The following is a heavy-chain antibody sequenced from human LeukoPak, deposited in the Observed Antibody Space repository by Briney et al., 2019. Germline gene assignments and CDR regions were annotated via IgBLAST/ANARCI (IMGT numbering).Heavy chain of an antibody. V-gene: IGHV4-39*07. D-gene: IGHD4-11*01. Sequence: SETLSLTCTVSGGSITTRSYYWGWIRQPPGKGLEWIGSMHHSGSTYYNPSLKSRVTTSVDTSKNQFSLKLSSVTAADTAVYYCARERATVAYYYYYYYMDVWGKGTTVTVSS. CDR3: ARERATVAYYYYYYYMDV. J-gene: IGHJ6*03. CDR2: MHHSGST. CDR1: GGSITTRSYY.